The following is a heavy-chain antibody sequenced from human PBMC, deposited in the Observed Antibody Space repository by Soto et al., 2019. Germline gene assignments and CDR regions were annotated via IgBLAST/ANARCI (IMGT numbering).Heavy chain of an antibody. CDR1: GLIVSNYG. CDR3: AKELSGYDPGFEY. CDR2: ISYDGSDK. V-gene: IGHV3-30*18. Sequence: GSLRLSCAACGLIVSNYGMHWVRQAPGKGLEWVAVISYDGSDKRYADSVRGRFTISRDNSKNTLFLQVTSLRAEDTAVYYCAKELSGYDPGFEYWGQGTPVTVSS. D-gene: IGHD5-12*01. J-gene: IGHJ4*02.